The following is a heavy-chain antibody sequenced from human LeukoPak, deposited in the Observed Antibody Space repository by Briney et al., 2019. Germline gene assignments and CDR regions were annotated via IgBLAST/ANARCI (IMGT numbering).Heavy chain of an antibody. V-gene: IGHV3-21*01. CDR2: INSDSHYI. Sequence: GGSLRLSCAASGFTFSSYSLNWFRQAPGKGRERVSSINSDSHYIYYSDSTKGHFTISRDNSENSLFLHMNSLRAEDSAVYFCARIFSGSGIKRNYGMDVWGQGTTVTVSS. J-gene: IGHJ6*02. CDR3: ARIFSGSGIKRNYGMDV. CDR1: GFTFSSYS. D-gene: IGHD3-10*01.